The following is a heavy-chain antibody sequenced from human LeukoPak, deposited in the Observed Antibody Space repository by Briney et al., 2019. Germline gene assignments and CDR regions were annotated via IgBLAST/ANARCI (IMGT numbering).Heavy chain of an antibody. CDR3: ARDVPSGSIAGDWFDP. Sequence: SQTLSLTCTVSGGSISSGSYYWSWIRQPAGKGLEWIGRIYTSGSTNYNPSLKSRVTISVDTSKNQFSLKLSSVTAADTAVYYCARDVPSGSIAGDWFDPWGQETLVTVSS. V-gene: IGHV4-61*02. D-gene: IGHD6-6*01. CDR2: IYTSGST. CDR1: GGSISSGSYY. J-gene: IGHJ5*02.